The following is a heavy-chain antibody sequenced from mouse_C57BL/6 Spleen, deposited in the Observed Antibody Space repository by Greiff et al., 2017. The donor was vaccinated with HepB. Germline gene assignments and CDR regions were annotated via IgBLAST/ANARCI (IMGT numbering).Heavy chain of an antibody. D-gene: IGHD1-1*01. J-gene: IGHJ2*01. CDR1: GYSITSGYY. V-gene: IGHV3-6*01. CDR2: ISYDGSN. CDR3: ARDRGYGYYFDY. Sequence: VQLQQSGPGLVKPSQSLSLTCSVTGYSITSGYYWNWIRQFPGNKLEWMGYISYDGSNNYNPSLKNRISITRDTSKNQFFLKLNSVTTEDTATYYCARDRGYGYYFDYWGQGTTLTVSS.